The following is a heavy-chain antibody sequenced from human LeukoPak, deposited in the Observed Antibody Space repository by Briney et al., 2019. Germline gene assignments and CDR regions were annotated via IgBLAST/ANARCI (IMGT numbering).Heavy chain of an antibody. CDR1: GFTFSSYA. CDR2: ISGSGGST. V-gene: IGHV3-23*01. D-gene: IGHD3-10*01. CDR3: ARVLHQDYYGSGPFDY. J-gene: IGHJ4*02. Sequence: AGGSLRLSCAASGFTFSSYAMSWVRQAPGKGLEWVSAISGSGGSTYYADSVKGRFTISRDNSKNTLYLQMNSLRAEDTAVYYCARVLHQDYYGSGPFDYWGQGTLVTVSS.